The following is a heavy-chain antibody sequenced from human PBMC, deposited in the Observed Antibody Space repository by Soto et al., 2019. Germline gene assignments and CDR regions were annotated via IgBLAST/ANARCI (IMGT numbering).Heavy chain of an antibody. D-gene: IGHD2-15*01. CDR2: INNDGSST. J-gene: IGHJ3*02. CDR3: AREGAGCSGGRCYHDAFDI. Sequence: GGSLRLSCAASGFTFSSNWMHWVRQAPGKGLVWLSRINNDGSSTSYADSVKGRFTISRANAKNTLYLRMNSLRAEDTAVYYCAREGAGCSGGRCYHDAFDIWGQGTMVTVSS. CDR1: GFTFSSNW. V-gene: IGHV3-74*01.